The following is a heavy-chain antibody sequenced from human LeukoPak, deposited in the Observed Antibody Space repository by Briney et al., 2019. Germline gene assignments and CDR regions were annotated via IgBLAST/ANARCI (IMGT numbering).Heavy chain of an antibody. CDR2: ISGSGGST. D-gene: IGHD3-10*01. Sequence: PGGSLRLSCAASGFTFSSYAMSWVRQAPGKGLEWVSAISGSGGSTYYADSVKGRFTISRDNSKNTLYLQMNSLRAEDTAVYYCAKYYGSGSYYIRSWPFDYWGQGTLVTVSS. CDR1: GFTFSSYA. J-gene: IGHJ4*02. CDR3: AKYYGSGSYYIRSWPFDY. V-gene: IGHV3-23*01.